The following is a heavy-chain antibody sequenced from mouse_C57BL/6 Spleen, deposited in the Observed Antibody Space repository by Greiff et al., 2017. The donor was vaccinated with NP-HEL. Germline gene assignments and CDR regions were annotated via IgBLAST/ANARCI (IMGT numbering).Heavy chain of an antibody. CDR2: INPNNGGT. J-gene: IGHJ1*03. V-gene: IGHV1-18*01. CDR3: ARKPYYYGSSGYFDV. D-gene: IGHD1-1*01. CDR1: GYTFTDYN. Sequence: EVQLQQSGPELVKPGASVKIPCKASGYTFTDYNMDWVKQSHGKSLEWIGDINPNNGGTIYNQKFKGKATLTVDKSSSTAYMELRSLTSEDTAVYYCARKPYYYGSSGYFDVWGTGTTVTVSS.